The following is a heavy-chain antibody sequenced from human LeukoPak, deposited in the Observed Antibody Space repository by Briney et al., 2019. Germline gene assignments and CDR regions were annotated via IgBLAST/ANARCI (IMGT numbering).Heavy chain of an antibody. Sequence: PSETLSLTCAVYGGSFSGYYWSWIRQPPGKGLEWIGEINHSGSTNYNPSLKSRVTISVDTSKNQFSLKLSSVTAADTAVYYCARLQNGIYWFDPWGQGTLVTVSS. V-gene: IGHV4-34*01. D-gene: IGHD1-26*01. CDR2: INHSGST. J-gene: IGHJ5*02. CDR3: ARLQNGIYWFDP. CDR1: GGSFSGYY.